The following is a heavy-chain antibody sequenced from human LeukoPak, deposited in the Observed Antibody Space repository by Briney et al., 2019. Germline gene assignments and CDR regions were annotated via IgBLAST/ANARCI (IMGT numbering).Heavy chain of an antibody. Sequence: SESLSLTCTVPNGPITSTKWWSGVRTPQGKGREWIGEMSDTGSTNYKPSLKRRVTMSVDKSKNQLSLNLKSVTAADTALYYCASSSLVVVVTYGFDIWGRGTAVTVSS. CDR3: ASSSLVVVVTYGFDI. V-gene: IGHV4-4*02. J-gene: IGHJ3*02. CDR2: MSDTGST. D-gene: IGHD2-21*01. CDR1: NGPITSTKW.